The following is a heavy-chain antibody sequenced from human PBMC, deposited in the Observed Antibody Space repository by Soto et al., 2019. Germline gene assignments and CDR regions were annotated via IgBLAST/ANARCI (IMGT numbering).Heavy chain of an antibody. CDR2: ISYDGSNK. D-gene: IGHD4-17*01. J-gene: IGHJ6*02. CDR3: AKDLLAYGDFDGMDV. Sequence: QVQLVKSGGGVVQPGRSLRLSCEASGFTFSSYGMHWVRQAPGKGLEWVAVISYDGSNKYYADSVKGRFTISRDNSKNTLYLQMNSLRAEDTAVYYCAKDLLAYGDFDGMDVWGQGTTVTVSS. CDR1: GFTFSSYG. V-gene: IGHV3-30*18.